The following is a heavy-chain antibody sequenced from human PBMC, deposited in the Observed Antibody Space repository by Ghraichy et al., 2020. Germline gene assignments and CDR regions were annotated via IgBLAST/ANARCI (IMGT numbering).Heavy chain of an antibody. V-gene: IGHV3-7*03. D-gene: IGHD5-24*01. Sequence: GALRLSCAASGFTFSDYWMSWVRQAPGKGLEWVANIKQDGSEKDYLDSVKGRFTISRDNAKNSVYLQMNSLRAEDTAVYYCAGDRRDGYKWGGQGTLVTVSS. J-gene: IGHJ4*02. CDR3: AGDRRDGYKW. CDR2: IKQDGSEK. CDR1: GFTFSDYW.